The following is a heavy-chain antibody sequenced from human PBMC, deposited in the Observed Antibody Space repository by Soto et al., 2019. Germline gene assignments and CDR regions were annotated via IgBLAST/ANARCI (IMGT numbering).Heavy chain of an antibody. CDR1: GFTFSGYG. CDR3: AKDRYSSPNSPFDY. V-gene: IGHV3-30*18. J-gene: IGHJ4*02. CDR2: ISYDGSNK. D-gene: IGHD6-13*01. Sequence: GGSLRLSCAASGFTFSGYGMHWVRQAPGKGLEWVAVISYDGSNKYYADSVKGRFTISRDNSKNTLYLQMNSLRAEDTAVYYCAKDRYSSPNSPFDYWGQGTLVTVSS.